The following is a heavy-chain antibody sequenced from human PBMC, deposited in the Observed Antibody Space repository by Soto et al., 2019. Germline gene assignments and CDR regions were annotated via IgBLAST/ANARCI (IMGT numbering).Heavy chain of an antibody. CDR3: ARDNIVSKGYGMDV. CDR1: GASISNAY. J-gene: IGHJ6*02. Sequence: SETLSLTCTVSGASISNAYWSWIRQAAGKRLEWIGRIHSSGTFNYNPSLKSRVSISRDTSKNQISLKLSSVTAADTAVYYCARDNIVSKGYGMDVWGQGTTVTVSS. V-gene: IGHV4-4*07. CDR2: IHSSGTF. D-gene: IGHD5-12*01.